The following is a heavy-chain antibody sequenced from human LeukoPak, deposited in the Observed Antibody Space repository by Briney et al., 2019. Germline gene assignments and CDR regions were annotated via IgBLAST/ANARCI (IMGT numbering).Heavy chain of an antibody. CDR3: AREYRAEYIYFDP. J-gene: IGHJ5*02. CDR2: ISAFNGRT. D-gene: IGHD5-12*01. Sequence: ASVKVSCKASGHTFTGLDFSWMRQTPGQGLEWLGWISAFNGRTSCGQGLQGRLTLTTDTSASTAYMELRSLTPDDTAVYYCAREYRAEYIYFDPWGQGTLVTVSS. CDR1: GHTFTGLD. V-gene: IGHV1-18*01.